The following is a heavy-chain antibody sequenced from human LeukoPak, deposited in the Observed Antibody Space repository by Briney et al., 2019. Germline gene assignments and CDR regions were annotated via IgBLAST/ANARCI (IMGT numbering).Heavy chain of an antibody. CDR1: GFTFSSYS. V-gene: IGHV3-21*01. Sequence: GGSLRLSCAASGFTFSSYSMNWVRQAPGKGLAWVSSITSSSSYMYYADSVKGRFTISRDNAMNSLDLQMNSLRAEDTAVYYCARVGNFYYYMDVWGKGTTVTVSS. CDR2: ITSSSSYM. CDR3: ARVGNFYYYMDV. J-gene: IGHJ6*03.